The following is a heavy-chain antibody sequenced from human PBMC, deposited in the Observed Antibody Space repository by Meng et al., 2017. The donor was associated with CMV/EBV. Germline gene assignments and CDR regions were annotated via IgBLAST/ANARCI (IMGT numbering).Heavy chain of an antibody. CDR2: IYWDDDK. J-gene: IGHJ4*02. CDR1: GFSLSTSGVG. V-gene: IGHV2-5*02. D-gene: IGHD6-13*01. Sequence: QITLKESRPTLVKPTQTLTLTCTFSGFSLSTSGVGVCWIRQPPGKALEWLALIYWDDDKRYSPSLQSRLTITKDTSNNQVVLTMTNMDPVDTATYYCARIAAAGRFDYWGQGTLVTVSS. CDR3: ARIAAAGRFDY.